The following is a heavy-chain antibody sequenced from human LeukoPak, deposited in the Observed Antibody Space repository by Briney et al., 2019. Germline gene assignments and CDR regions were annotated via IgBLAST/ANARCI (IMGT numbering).Heavy chain of an antibody. V-gene: IGHV1-2*02. J-gene: IGHJ5*02. CDR2: INPNSGGT. CDR1: GYTFIGYY. D-gene: IGHD2-2*01. Sequence: ASVKVSCKASGYTFIGYYMHWVRQAPGQGLEGMGWINPNSGGTHYAQNFQGRVTMTRDTSISTAYMELSRLVSDDTAVFYCARVAEEYCSSTSCPFDPWGQGTLVTVSS. CDR3: ARVAEEYCSSTSCPFDP.